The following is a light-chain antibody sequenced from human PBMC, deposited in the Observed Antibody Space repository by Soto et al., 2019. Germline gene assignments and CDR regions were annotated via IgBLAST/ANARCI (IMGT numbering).Light chain of an antibody. CDR2: SAS. J-gene: IGKJ1*01. V-gene: IGKV1-6*01. Sequence: AIQMTQSPSSLSASVGDRVTITCRASQDIKNNLGWYQHKPGKAPELLIYSASSLQSGVPSRFSGSGSGTDFTLTISSLQPEDFATYYCLQDYNYLWAFGQGTKV. CDR3: LQDYNYLWA. CDR1: QDIKNN.